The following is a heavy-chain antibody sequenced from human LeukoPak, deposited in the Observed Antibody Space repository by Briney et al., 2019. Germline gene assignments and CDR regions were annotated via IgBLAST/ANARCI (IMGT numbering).Heavy chain of an antibody. CDR1: GFTFSGFW. D-gene: IGHD6-6*01. V-gene: IGHV3-7*03. CDR2: INSDGSEG. J-gene: IGHJ3*01. CDR3: ARSSYNSSSSV. Sequence: GGSLRLSCAVSGFTFSGFWMSWSRQAPGKGLEWVASINSDGSEGYYADVVKGRFTISRDNAKNSLYLQMNSLRAEDTAVYYCARSSYNSSSSVWGQGTMVTVSS.